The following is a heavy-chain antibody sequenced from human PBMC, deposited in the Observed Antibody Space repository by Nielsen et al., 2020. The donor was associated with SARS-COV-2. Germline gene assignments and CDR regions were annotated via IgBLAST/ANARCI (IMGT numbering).Heavy chain of an antibody. CDR2: IKEDGGER. CDR3: ARAGSRLEWFGEFENWFDP. V-gene: IGHV3-7*03. Sequence: VRQAPGKGLEWVADIKEDGGERYYVDSVKGRLTISRDNAKNSLYLQMNSLRAEDTAVYYCARAGSRLEWFGEFENWFDPWGQGTLVTVSS. D-gene: IGHD3-10*01. J-gene: IGHJ5*02.